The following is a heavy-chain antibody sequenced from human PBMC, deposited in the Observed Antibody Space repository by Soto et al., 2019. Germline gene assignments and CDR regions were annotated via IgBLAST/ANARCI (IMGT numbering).Heavy chain of an antibody. CDR3: ARGGSADIVVVADIDY. V-gene: IGHV4-31*03. CDR1: GGSISSGDYY. J-gene: IGHJ4*02. D-gene: IGHD2-15*01. CDR2: IFYSGST. Sequence: SETLSLTCSVSGGSISSGDYYWSWVRQHPGKGLEWIGYIFYSGSTYYNPSLKSRVTISVDTSKNQFSLKLSSVTAADTAVYYCARGGSADIVVVADIDYWGQGNLVTVSS.